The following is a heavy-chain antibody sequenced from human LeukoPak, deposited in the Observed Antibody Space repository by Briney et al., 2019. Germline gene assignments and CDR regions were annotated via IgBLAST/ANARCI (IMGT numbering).Heavy chain of an antibody. V-gene: IGHV3-66*01. CDR1: GFTFSSYS. Sequence: GGSLRLSCAASGFTFSSYSMNWVRQAPGKGLEWVSVIYSGGSTYYADSVKGRFTISRDNSKNTLYLQMNSLRAEDTAVYYCARGVPRRGTLSPESRLDGSGVHFDYWGQGTLVTVSS. D-gene: IGHD3-10*01. CDR2: IYSGGST. CDR3: ARGVPRRGTLSPESRLDGSGVHFDY. J-gene: IGHJ4*02.